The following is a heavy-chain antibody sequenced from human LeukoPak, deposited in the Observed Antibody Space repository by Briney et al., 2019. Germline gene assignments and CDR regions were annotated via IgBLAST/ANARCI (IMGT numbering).Heavy chain of an antibody. Sequence: SGGSLRLSCAASGFTFSSYGMHWVRQAPGKGLEWVAVISYDGSNKYYADSVKGRFTISRDNSKNTLYLQMNSLRAEDTAVYYCARDRVWAHDYGDYGGLDYWGQGTLVTVSS. V-gene: IGHV3-30*03. CDR3: ARDRVWAHDYGDYGGLDY. J-gene: IGHJ4*02. CDR2: ISYDGSNK. CDR1: GFTFSSYG. D-gene: IGHD4-17*01.